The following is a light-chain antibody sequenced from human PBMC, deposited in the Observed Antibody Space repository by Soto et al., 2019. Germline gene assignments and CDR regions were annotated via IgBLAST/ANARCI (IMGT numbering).Light chain of an antibody. Sequence: EIVLTQSPATLSLSPGERATLSFRASQSVSSYLAWYQQKPGQAPRLLIYGASTGATGVPARFSGSGSGTEFTLTISSLQPEDFAIYYCQQYSKWPITFGQGTRLEIK. CDR1: QSVSSY. J-gene: IGKJ5*01. CDR3: QQYSKWPIT. V-gene: IGKV3-15*01. CDR2: GAS.